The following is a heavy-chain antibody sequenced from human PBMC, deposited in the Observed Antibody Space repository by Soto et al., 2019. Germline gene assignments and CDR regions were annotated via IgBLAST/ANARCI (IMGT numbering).Heavy chain of an antibody. CDR2: IYYSGST. Sequence: SETLSLTCTVSGGSVSSGSYYWSWIRQPPGRGLEWIGYIYYSGSTNYNPSLKSRVTISVDTSKNQFSLKLSSVTAADTAVYYCAKTGWNYYYYGMDVWGQGTTVTVSS. CDR3: AKTGWNYYYYGMDV. CDR1: GGSVSSGSYY. D-gene: IGHD6-19*01. J-gene: IGHJ6*02. V-gene: IGHV4-61*01.